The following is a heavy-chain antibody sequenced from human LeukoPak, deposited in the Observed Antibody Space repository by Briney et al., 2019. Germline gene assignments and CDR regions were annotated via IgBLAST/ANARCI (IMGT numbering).Heavy chain of an antibody. CDR1: GGSISSGPYY. CDR2: IHDSGST. Sequence: PSETLSLTCTVSGGSISSGPYYWGWIRQPPGKGLEWIGSIHDSGSTYYNPSLKSGVTISVDTSRNQFSLKLSSVTAADTAVYFCALNSRGSASCFDYWGQGTLLIVSS. D-gene: IGHD3-10*01. V-gene: IGHV4-39*01. J-gene: IGHJ4*02. CDR3: ALNSRGSASCFDY.